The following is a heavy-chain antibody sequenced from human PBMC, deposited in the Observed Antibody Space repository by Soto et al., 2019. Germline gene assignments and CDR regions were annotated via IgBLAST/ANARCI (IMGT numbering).Heavy chain of an antibody. CDR2: IYYSGGT. D-gene: IGHD2-21*01. J-gene: IGHJ6*04. CDR3: ARHDWARFYGMDV. V-gene: IGHV4-39*01. CDR1: GASIITSYY. Sequence: SETLSLTCSVSGASIITSYYWAWIRQPPGKGLEWIGSIYYSGGTYYNPSLKSRVTIFVDTSKSQFSLMLASVTAADTAVYYCARHDWARFYGMDVWGKGTTVTVSS.